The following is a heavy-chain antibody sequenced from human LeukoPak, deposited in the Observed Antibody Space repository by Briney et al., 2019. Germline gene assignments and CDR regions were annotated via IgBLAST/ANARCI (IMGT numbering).Heavy chain of an antibody. CDR3: AKDGSYYYDSSGYYHDY. J-gene: IGHJ4*02. CDR1: GFTFNSYA. D-gene: IGHD3-22*01. Sequence: PGGSLRLSCVVSGFTFNSYAMHWVRQAPGKGLEYVSAISSNGDSTYYANSVKGRFTISRDNSKNTLYLQMGSLRAEDLAVYYCAKDGSYYYDSSGYYHDYWGQGTLVTVSS. V-gene: IGHV3-64*01. CDR2: ISSNGDST.